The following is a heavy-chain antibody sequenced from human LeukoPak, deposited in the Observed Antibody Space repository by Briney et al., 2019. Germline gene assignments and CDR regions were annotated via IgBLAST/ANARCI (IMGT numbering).Heavy chain of an antibody. D-gene: IGHD3-22*01. V-gene: IGHV3-64D*06. Sequence: GSLRLSCSASGFTFSSYAMHWVRQAPGKGLEYVSAISSNGGITYYADSVKGRFTISRDSSKNTLYLQMSSLRPEDTAVYYCAYSSGYYHWGQGTLVTVSP. CDR1: GFTFSSYA. J-gene: IGHJ5*02. CDR2: ISSNGGIT. CDR3: AYSSGYYH.